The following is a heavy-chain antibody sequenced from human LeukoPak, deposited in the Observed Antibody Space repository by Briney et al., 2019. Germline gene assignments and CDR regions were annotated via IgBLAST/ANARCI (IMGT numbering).Heavy chain of an antibody. CDR3: ARPLHYYGSYYFDY. CDR1: GYSFTNYW. Sequence: GESLKISCKGSGYSFTNYWIGWVRQMPGKGLGWMGIIYPGDSDTTYSPSFQGQVTISADKSISTAYLQWSSLKASDTAMYYCARPLHYYGSYYFDYWGQGTLVTVSS. J-gene: IGHJ4*02. D-gene: IGHD3-10*01. CDR2: IYPGDSDT. V-gene: IGHV5-51*01.